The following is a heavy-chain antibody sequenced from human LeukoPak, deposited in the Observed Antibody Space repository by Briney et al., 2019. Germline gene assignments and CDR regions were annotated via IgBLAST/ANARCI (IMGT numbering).Heavy chain of an antibody. J-gene: IGHJ6*02. Sequence: GESLKISFKGSGYSFTSYWIGWVRQMPGKGLEWMGIIYPGYSDTRYSPSFQGQVTISADKSIRTAHLKWSSLKASDTAMYYCARPGATTVTNDYYGMDVWGQGTTVTVSS. V-gene: IGHV5-51*01. CDR2: IYPGYSDT. CDR3: ARPGATTVTNDYYGMDV. CDR1: GYSFTSYW. D-gene: IGHD4-17*01.